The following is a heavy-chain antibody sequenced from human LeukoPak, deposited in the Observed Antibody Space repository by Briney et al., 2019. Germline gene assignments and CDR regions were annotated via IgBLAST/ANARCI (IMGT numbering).Heavy chain of an antibody. D-gene: IGHD3-16*02. CDR2: ISYDGSNK. CDR1: GFTFSSYS. CDR3: AKSLNYDYVWGSYQNYFDY. J-gene: IGHJ4*02. V-gene: IGHV3-30*18. Sequence: GGSLRLSCAASGFTFSSYSMNWVRQAPGKGLEWVAVISYDGSNKYYADSVKGRFTISRDNSKNTLYLQMNSLRAEDTAVYYCAKSLNYDYVWGSYQNYFDYWGQGTLVTVSS.